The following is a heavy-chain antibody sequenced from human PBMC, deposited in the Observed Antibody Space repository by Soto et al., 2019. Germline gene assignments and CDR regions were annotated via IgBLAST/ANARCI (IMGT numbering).Heavy chain of an antibody. Sequence: QITLKESGPTLVKPTQTLTLTCTFSGFSLSTSGVGVGWIRQPPGKAMEWLALIYWDDDKRYSPSLKSRLTISMDTSKNEVVLTMTDMDPVDGATYDCAHSKWLVLDYWGQGTLVTVSS. CDR1: GFSLSTSGVG. D-gene: IGHD6-19*01. CDR2: IYWDDDK. CDR3: AHSKWLVLDY. V-gene: IGHV2-5*02. J-gene: IGHJ4*02.